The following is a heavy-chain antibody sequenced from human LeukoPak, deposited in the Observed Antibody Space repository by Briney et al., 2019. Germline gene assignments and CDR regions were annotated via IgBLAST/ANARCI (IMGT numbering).Heavy chain of an antibody. J-gene: IGHJ3*02. CDR1: GGSISSSSYY. CDR2: IYYSGST. V-gene: IGHV4-39*01. D-gene: IGHD1-26*01. CDR3: ARPLVGATIFDAFDI. Sequence: SETLSLTCTVSGGSISSSSYYWGWIRQPPGKGLEWIGSIYYSGSTYYNPSLKSRVTISVDTSKNQFSLKLSSVTAADTAVYYCARPLVGATIFDAFDIWGQGTIVTVSS.